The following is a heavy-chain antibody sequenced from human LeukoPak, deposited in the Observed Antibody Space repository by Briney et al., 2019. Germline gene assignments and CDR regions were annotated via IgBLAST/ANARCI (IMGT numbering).Heavy chain of an antibody. CDR1: GFTFRSYW. V-gene: IGHV3-7*01. D-gene: IGHD5-12*01. CDR2: INRGGSVK. Sequence: GGSLRLSCAARGFTFRSYWMSWVRQAPGKGLEWVANINRGGSVKYYVDSVKGRFTISRDDAKNSLYVQMNSLRDEDTAVYYCARVGYSGWNLEYWGQGTLVTVSS. J-gene: IGHJ4*02. CDR3: ARVGYSGWNLEY.